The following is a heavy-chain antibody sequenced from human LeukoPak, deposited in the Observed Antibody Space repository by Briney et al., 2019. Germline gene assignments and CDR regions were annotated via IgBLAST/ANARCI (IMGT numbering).Heavy chain of an antibody. Sequence: GGSLRLSCAASGVTFSSYWMSWVRQAPGKGLEWVANIKEDGSEKYYVDSVKGRFTISRDNAKNSVYLQMNSLRAEDTAVYYCARDLGIAVAENYFDYWGQGTLVTVSS. CDR2: IKEDGSEK. D-gene: IGHD6-19*01. CDR3: ARDLGIAVAENYFDY. CDR1: GVTFSSYW. J-gene: IGHJ4*02. V-gene: IGHV3-7*01.